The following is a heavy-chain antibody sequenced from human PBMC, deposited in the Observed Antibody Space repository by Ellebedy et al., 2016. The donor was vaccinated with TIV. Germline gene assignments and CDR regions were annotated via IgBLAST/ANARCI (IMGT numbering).Heavy chain of an antibody. CDR2: IRQDGSK. D-gene: IGHD4-11*01. V-gene: IGHV3-7*03. CDR3: ARDGAYSDYAPGQYGMDV. CDR1: GFSFSSYW. J-gene: IGHJ6*02. Sequence: GGSLRLSCAVSGFSFSSYWMSWVRQAPGKGLEWVANIRQDGSKNYVDSVKGRFTISRDNAQNSLYLQMNSLRVEDTAVYFCARDGAYSDYAPGQYGMDVWGQGTTVIVS.